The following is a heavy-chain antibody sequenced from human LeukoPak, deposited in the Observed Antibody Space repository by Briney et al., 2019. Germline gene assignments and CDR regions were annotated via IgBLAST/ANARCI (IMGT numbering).Heavy chain of an antibody. Sequence: GGSLRLSCAASGFTFSNVWMNWVRQAPGKGLEWVSSISSSSSYIYYADSLKGRLTISRDNAKNSLYLQMNSLRAEDTAVYYCARDPRYYYDSWGQGTLVTVSS. J-gene: IGHJ4*02. D-gene: IGHD3-22*01. CDR1: GFTFSNVW. V-gene: IGHV3-21*01. CDR2: ISSSSSYI. CDR3: ARDPRYYYDS.